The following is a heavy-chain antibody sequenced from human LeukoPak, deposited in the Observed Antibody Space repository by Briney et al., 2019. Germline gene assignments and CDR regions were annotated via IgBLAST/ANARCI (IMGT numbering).Heavy chain of an antibody. CDR2: IYPGDSDT. D-gene: IGHD2-21*02. CDR1: GYGFTSYW. Sequence: GESLKISCKGSGYGFTSYWIAWVRQMPGKGLEWTGNIYPGDSDTRYSPSFQGQVTISADKSITTAYLQWSSLKASDTAMYYCARPSWGLSDPFGYWGQGTLVTVSS. V-gene: IGHV5-51*01. J-gene: IGHJ4*02. CDR3: ARPSWGLSDPFGY.